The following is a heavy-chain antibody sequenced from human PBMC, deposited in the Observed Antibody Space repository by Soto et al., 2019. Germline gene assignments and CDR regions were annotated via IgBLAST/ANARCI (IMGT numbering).Heavy chain of an antibody. V-gene: IGHV4-31*03. CDR2: IYYSGST. D-gene: IGHD4-17*01. J-gene: IGHJ6*02. CDR1: GGSISSGGYY. CDR3: ARDVYGDHENGMDV. Sequence: QVQLQESGPGLVKPSQTLSLTCTVSGGSISSGGYYWSWIRQHPGKGLEWIGYIYYSGSTYYNPSLQGRVTISVDTSKNQFSLKLSAVTAADTAVYYCARDVYGDHENGMDVWGQGTTVTVSS.